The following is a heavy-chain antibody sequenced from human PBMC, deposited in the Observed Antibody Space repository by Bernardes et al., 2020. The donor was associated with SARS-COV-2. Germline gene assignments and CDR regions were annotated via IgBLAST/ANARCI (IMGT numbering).Heavy chain of an antibody. CDR1: GFTFSSYA. V-gene: IGHV3-23*01. D-gene: IGHD1-26*01. J-gene: IGHJ3*02. CDR2: ISGSGGST. CDR3: AKDGTPSGSYGDAFDI. Sequence: GGSLRLSCAASGFTFSSYAMSWVRQAPGKGLEWVSAISGSGGSTYYADSVKGRFTISRDNSKNTLYLQMNSLRAEDTAVYYCAKDGTPSGSYGDAFDIWGQGTMVTVS.